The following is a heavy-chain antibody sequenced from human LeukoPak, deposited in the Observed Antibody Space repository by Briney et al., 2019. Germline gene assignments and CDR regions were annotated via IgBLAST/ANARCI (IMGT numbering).Heavy chain of an antibody. CDR2: INHSGST. Sequence: SQTLSLTCTVSGGSISSSSYYWSWIRQPPGKGLEWIGEINHSGSTNYNPSLKSRVTISVDTSKNQFSLKLSSVTAADTAVYYCARPYFNTGIAVPWGQGTLVTVSS. CDR3: ARPYFNTGIAVP. D-gene: IGHD6-13*01. CDR1: GGSISSSSYY. V-gene: IGHV4-39*07. J-gene: IGHJ5*02.